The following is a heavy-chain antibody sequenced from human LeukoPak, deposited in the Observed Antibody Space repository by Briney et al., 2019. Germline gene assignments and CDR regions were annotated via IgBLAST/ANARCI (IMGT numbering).Heavy chain of an antibody. CDR3: ARGRFSPRGYGMDV. CDR1: GGSISSYY. D-gene: IGHD3-10*01. J-gene: IGHJ6*02. Sequence: PSETLSLTCTVSGGSISSYYWSWIRQAPGKGLEWIGYIYYSGSTKYNPSLKSRVTISVDTSKNQFSLKLSSVTAADTAVYYCARGRFSPRGYGMDVWGQGTTVTVSS. V-gene: IGHV4-59*01. CDR2: IYYSGST.